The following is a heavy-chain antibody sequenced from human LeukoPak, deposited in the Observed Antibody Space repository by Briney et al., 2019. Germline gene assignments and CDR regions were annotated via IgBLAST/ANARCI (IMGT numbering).Heavy chain of an antibody. J-gene: IGHJ4*02. CDR2: ISSSGSTK. Sequence: GGSLRLSCAASGFTFSDYYMSWIRQAPGKGLEWVSYISSSGSTKYYADSGKGRFTISRDNAKNSLYLQMNSLRAEDTAVYYCARADCSSTSCYEFDYWGQGTLVTVSS. V-gene: IGHV3-11*04. D-gene: IGHD2-2*01. CDR3: ARADCSSTSCYEFDY. CDR1: GFTFSDYY.